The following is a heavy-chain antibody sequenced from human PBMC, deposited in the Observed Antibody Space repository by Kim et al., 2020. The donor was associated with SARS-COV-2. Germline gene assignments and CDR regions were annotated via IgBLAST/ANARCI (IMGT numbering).Heavy chain of an antibody. CDR1: GFKFNDYA. CDR2: ISWNSGGK. D-gene: IGHD6-25*01. CDR3: AKMASGSSSHARHFDS. Sequence: GGSLRLSCAASGFKFNDYAMHWVRQRPGKGLEWVSYISWNSGGKRYADSVQGRFTISRDSGRNTVYLQMNNLRVEDTALYFCAKMASGSSSHARHFDSWGQGIRVTVSS. J-gene: IGHJ5*01. V-gene: IGHV3-9*01.